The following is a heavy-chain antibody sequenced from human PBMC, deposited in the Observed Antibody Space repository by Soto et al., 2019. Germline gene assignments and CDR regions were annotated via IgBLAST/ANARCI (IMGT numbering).Heavy chain of an antibody. V-gene: IGHV3-23*01. Sequence: GSLRLSCAASGFTFSSYAMSWVRQAPGKGLEWVSAISCSGGSTYYADSVKGRFTISRDNSKNTLYLQMNSLRAEDTAVYYCAKDRDSSSWYSVFLDYWGQGTLVTVSS. J-gene: IGHJ4*02. CDR2: ISCSGGST. CDR1: GFTFSSYA. D-gene: IGHD6-13*01. CDR3: AKDRDSSSWYSVFLDY.